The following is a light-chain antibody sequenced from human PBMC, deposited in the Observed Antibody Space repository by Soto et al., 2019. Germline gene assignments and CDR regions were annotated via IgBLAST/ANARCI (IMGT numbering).Light chain of an antibody. CDR2: AVF. V-gene: IGKV1-9*01. CDR1: QDISNF. J-gene: IGKJ4*01. Sequence: DIQLTQSPSFLSASVGDRVTITCRASQDISNFLAWFQQKPGRAPKLLIYAVFTLQGGVPSRFSGSGSGAEFTLTISSLQPEDFATYSCQQLDSYPLTFGGGTKVDIK. CDR3: QQLDSYPLT.